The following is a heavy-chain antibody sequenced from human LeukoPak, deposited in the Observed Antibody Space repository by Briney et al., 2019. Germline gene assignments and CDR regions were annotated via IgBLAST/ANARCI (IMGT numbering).Heavy chain of an antibody. CDR3: ARTSRATDGGSGSEFDY. V-gene: IGHV4-4*07. Sequence: SETLSLTCTVSGGSISSNYWSWIRQPAGKGLEWIGCIYTSGSTNYNPSLKSRVTISVDTSKNQFSLKLSSVTAADTAVYYCARTSRATDGGSGSEFDYWGQGTLVTVSS. J-gene: IGHJ4*02. CDR2: IYTSGST. CDR1: GGSISSNY. D-gene: IGHD3-10*01.